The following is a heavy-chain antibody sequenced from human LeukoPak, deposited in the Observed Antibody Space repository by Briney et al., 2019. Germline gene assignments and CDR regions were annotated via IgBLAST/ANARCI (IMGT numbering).Heavy chain of an antibody. CDR2: INHSGST. V-gene: IGHV4-34*01. Sequence: SETLSLTCAVYGGSFSGYHWSWIRQPPGKGLEWIGEINHSGSTNYNPSLKSRVTISVDTSKNQFSLKLSSVTAADTAVCYCARGATMVRGVTRFDPWGQGTLVTVSS. CDR3: ARGATMVRGVTRFDP. D-gene: IGHD3-10*01. CDR1: GGSFSGYH. J-gene: IGHJ5*02.